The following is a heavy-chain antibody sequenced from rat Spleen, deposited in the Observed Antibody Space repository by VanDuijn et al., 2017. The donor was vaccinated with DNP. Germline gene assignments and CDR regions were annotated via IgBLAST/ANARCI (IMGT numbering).Heavy chain of an antibody. CDR1: GFTFSDYN. V-gene: IGHV5-7*01. CDR2: ISYDGSST. D-gene: IGHD1-11*01. J-gene: IGHJ3*01. CDR3: ARHKNYGWFPY. Sequence: EVQLVESGGGLVQPGRSMKLSCAASGFTFSDYNMAWVRQVPKKGLEWVATISYDGSSTYYRDSVKGRFTISRENAKSTLYLQMDSLRSEDTATYYCARHKNYGWFPYWGQGTLVTVSS.